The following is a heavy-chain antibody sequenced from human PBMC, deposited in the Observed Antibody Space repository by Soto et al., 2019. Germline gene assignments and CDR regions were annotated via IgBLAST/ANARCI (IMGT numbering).Heavy chain of an antibody. D-gene: IGHD2-21*02. J-gene: IGHJ6*02. CDR2: LYNTGST. Sequence: QVRLQESGPGLVKPSETLSLTCTVSGGSISRYYWSWIRQPPGKGLEWIGYLYNTGSTIYNPSLKSRVMMSVDTFRNHFSLKLSSLTAAAAAVYYCAGDLLGYCGTDCYPLYAWGQGTTVTVSS. V-gene: IGHV4-59*01. CDR3: AGDLLGYCGTDCYPLYA. CDR1: GGSISRYY.